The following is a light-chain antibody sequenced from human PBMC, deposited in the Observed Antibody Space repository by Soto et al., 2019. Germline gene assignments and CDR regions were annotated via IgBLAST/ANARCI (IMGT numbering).Light chain of an antibody. CDR3: HQYNNWPTWT. Sequence: EIVLTQSPGTLSLSPGERATLSCRASQSVSSSYLAWYQQKPGQAPRLLIYDASSRATGIPARFSGSGSGTEFTLSISSLQSEDFAVYYCHQYNNWPTWTFGQGTKVDIK. V-gene: IGKV3D-15*01. J-gene: IGKJ1*01. CDR1: QSVSSSY. CDR2: DAS.